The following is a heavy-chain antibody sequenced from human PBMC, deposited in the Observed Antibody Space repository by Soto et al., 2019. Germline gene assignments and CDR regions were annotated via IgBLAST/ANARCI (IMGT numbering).Heavy chain of an antibody. D-gene: IGHD6-13*01. CDR3: ARAAAGNSPFDY. V-gene: IGHV3-33*01. CDR2: IWYDGSNK. Sequence: QVQLVESGGGVVQPGRSLRLSCAASGFTFSNYGMHWVRQAPGKGLEWVAVIWYDGSNKYYADSVKGRFTISRDNSKNTLYLQMDSLRAEDTAVYYCARAAAGNSPFDYWGQGTLVTVFS. J-gene: IGHJ4*02. CDR1: GFTFSNYG.